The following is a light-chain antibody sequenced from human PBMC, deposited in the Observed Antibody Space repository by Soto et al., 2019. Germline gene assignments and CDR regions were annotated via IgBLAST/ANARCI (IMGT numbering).Light chain of an antibody. CDR2: GAS. V-gene: IGKV3-20*01. J-gene: IGKJ3*01. CDR1: QSVSSSS. Sequence: EIVLTQSPGTLSLSPGQRATLSCRASQSVSSSSLAWYQQRPGQAPRLLIYGASNRATGIPDRFSGSGSGTDFTLTISTLEPEDFAVYYCQQYSSSPLTFGPGTKVDIK. CDR3: QQYSSSPLT.